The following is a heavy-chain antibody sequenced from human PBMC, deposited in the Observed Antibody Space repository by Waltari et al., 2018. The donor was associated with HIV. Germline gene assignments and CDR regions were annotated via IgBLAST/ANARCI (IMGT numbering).Heavy chain of an antibody. CDR1: GFTFSSYS. CDR3: ARDGDRIVGATGAFDI. Sequence: EVQLVESGGGLVKPGGSLRLSCAASGFTFSSYSMNWVRQAPGKGLEWVSSISSSRSYIYYADSVKGRFTISRDNAKNSLYLQMNSLRAEDTAVYYCARDGDRIVGATGAFDIWGQGTMVTVSS. V-gene: IGHV3-21*01. J-gene: IGHJ3*02. D-gene: IGHD1-26*01. CDR2: ISSSRSYI.